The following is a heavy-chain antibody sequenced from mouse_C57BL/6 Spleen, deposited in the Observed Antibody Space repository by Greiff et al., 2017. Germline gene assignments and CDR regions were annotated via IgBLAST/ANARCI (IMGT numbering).Heavy chain of an antibody. CDR3: ARPSSYDCSSADGFAY. CDR1: GYTFTSYW. D-gene: IGHD1-1*01. V-gene: IGHV1-55*01. Sequence: VQLQQPGAELVKPGASVKMSCKASGYTFTSYWITWVKQRPGQGLEWIGDIYPGSGSTNYTEKFKSKATLTVDTSSSTAYMQLSSLTSEDSAVXYCARPSSYDCSSADGFAYWGQGTLVTVSA. J-gene: IGHJ3*01. CDR2: IYPGSGST.